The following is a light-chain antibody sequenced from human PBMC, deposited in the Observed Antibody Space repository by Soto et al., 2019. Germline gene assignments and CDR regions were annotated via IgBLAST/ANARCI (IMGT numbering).Light chain of an antibody. Sequence: DIPMTQSPSTLSASVGDRVTITCRASQRISNWLAWYQQKPGKAPKLLMYDASTLQSGVPSRFSGSGSGTEFTLTISSLQPDDFATYYCQQWNSPWTFGQGTKVEIK. V-gene: IGKV1-5*01. CDR1: QRISNW. CDR2: DAS. J-gene: IGKJ1*01. CDR3: QQWNSPWT.